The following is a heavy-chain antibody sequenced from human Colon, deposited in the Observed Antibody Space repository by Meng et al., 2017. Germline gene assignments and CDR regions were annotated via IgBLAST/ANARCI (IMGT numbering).Heavy chain of an antibody. CDR2: IYYSGST. V-gene: IGHV4-30-4*01. J-gene: IGHJ5*02. CDR1: GGSISSGDYY. CDR3: ARDRKHYGERGWFDP. D-gene: IGHD4-17*01. Sequence: QPQESGPGLVQTSHTLALTCTVSGGSISSGDYYWSWIRQPPGKGLEWIGYIYYSGSTYSNASLKSRVTISIDRSKNQFSLKLSSVTAADTAVYYCARDRKHYGERGWFDPWGQGTLVTVSS.